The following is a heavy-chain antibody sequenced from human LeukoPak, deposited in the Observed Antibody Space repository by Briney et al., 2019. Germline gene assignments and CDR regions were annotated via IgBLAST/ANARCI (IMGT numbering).Heavy chain of an antibody. J-gene: IGHJ3*01. V-gene: IGHV3-30*18. D-gene: IGHD6-13*01. CDR3: AKDRRAIAATGSPLNL. CDR2: ISYDGSNE. CDR1: GFTFSSYG. Sequence: PGGSLRLSCAASGFTFSSYGMHWVRQAPGMGLEWVAVISYDGSNEYYADSMKGRFTISRDNSKNTLYLQMNSLRTGDTAVYYCAKDRRAIAATGSPLNLWGQGTMVTVSS.